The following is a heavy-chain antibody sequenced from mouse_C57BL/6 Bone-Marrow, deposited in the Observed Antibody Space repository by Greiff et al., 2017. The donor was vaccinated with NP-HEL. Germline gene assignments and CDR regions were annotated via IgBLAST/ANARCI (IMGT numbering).Heavy chain of an antibody. D-gene: IGHD1-1*01. J-gene: IGHJ1*03. CDR3: AKFITTVVAPFDV. CDR1: GYTFTSYG. V-gene: IGHV1-81*01. CDR2: IYPRSGNT. Sequence: QVHVKQSGAELARPGASVKLSCKASGYTFTSYGISWVKQRTGQGLEWIGEIYPRSGNTYYNEKFKGKATLTADKSSSTAYMELRSLTSEDSAVYFCAKFITTVVAPFDVWGTGTTVTVSS.